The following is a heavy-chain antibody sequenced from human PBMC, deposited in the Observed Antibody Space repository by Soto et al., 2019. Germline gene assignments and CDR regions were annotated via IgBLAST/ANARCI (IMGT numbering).Heavy chain of an antibody. CDR2: IIPIFSTA. CDR1: GGTFSSYA. D-gene: IGHD3-22*01. V-gene: IGHV1-69*13. J-gene: IGHJ5*02. CDR3: ARDHYYDSSGYLWFDP. Sequence: GASVKVSCKASGGTFSSYAISWVRQAPGQGLEWMGGIIPIFSTANYAQKFQGRVTITADESTSTAYMELSSLRSEDTAVYYCARDHYYDSSGYLWFDPWGQGTLVTVSS.